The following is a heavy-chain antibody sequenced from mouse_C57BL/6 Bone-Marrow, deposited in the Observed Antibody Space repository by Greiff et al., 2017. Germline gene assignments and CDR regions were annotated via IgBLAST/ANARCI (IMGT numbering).Heavy chain of an antibody. CDR2: IDPETGGT. CDR3: TVVGAY. Sequence: SGAELVRPGASVTLSCKASGYTFTDYEMHWVKQTPVHGLEWIGAIDPETGGTAYNQKFKGKAILTADKSSSTAYMELRSLTSEDSAVYYCTVVGAYWGQGTLVTVSA. J-gene: IGHJ3*01. CDR1: GYTFTDYE. V-gene: IGHV1-15*01. D-gene: IGHD1-1*01.